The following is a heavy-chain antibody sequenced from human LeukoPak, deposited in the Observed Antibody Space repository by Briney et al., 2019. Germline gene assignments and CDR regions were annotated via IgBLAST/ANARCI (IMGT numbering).Heavy chain of an antibody. Sequence: ASVKVSCKASGYTFTSYAMHWVRQAPGQRLEWMGWINAGNGNTKYSQEFQGRVTITRDTSASTAYMELSSLRSEDTAVYYCARPIPFSDSSGYYYYGMDVWGQGTTVTVSS. CDR1: GYTFTSYA. CDR2: INAGNGNT. CDR3: ARPIPFSDSSGYYYYGMDV. V-gene: IGHV1-3*01. J-gene: IGHJ6*02. D-gene: IGHD3-22*01.